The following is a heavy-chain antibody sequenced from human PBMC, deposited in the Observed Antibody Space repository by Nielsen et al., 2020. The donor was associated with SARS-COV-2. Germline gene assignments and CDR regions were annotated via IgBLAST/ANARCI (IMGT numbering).Heavy chain of an antibody. Sequence: GESLKISCAASGFTFSSYAMSWVRQAPGKGLEWVSAISGSGGSTYYADSVKGRFTISRDNSKNTLYLQMNSLRAEDTAVYYCAKDLLLWFGESYDYWGQGTLVTSPQ. V-gene: IGHV3-23*01. CDR2: ISGSGGST. CDR3: AKDLLLWFGESYDY. J-gene: IGHJ4*02. D-gene: IGHD3-10*01. CDR1: GFTFSSYA.